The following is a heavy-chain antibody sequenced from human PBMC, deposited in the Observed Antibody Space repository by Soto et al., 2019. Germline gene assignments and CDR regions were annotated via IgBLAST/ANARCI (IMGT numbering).Heavy chain of an antibody. CDR3: ARDDEGGSDCDLGY. D-gene: IGHD1-26*01. V-gene: IGHV3-30-3*01. J-gene: IGHJ4*02. CDR2: ILSDGSNK. Sequence: GGSLRLSCVASGFTLSSHAMHWVRQAPGKGLEWVALILSDGSNKYYADSVKGRFTTSRDNSKNTMYLQMNSLSVEDTAVYYCARDDEGGSDCDLGYWGQGALVTVSS. CDR1: GFTLSSHA.